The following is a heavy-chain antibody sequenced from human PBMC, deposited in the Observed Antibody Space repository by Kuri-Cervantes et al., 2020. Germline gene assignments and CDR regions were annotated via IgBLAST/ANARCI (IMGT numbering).Heavy chain of an antibody. CDR3: ARGEGANV. CDR2: ISYTSTEM. D-gene: IGHD3-16*01. V-gene: IGHV3-48*01. CDR1: GFSFSSYS. J-gene: IGHJ4*02. Sequence: GESLKISCAASGFSFSSYSMNWVRQAPGKGPEWVAYISYTSTEMLYVDSVRGRFTISRDNAKNSLYLQMNSLRAEDTAVYYCARGEGANVWGQGTLVTVSS.